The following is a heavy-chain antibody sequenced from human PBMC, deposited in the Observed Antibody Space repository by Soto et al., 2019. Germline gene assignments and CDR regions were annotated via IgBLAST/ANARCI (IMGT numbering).Heavy chain of an antibody. D-gene: IGHD3-3*02. CDR3: AREKDRQQLGGNYYYILAV. V-gene: IGHV1-69*12. J-gene: IGHJ6*02. Sequence: QVQLMQSGAEVKKPGSSVKVSCKASGGTFSTSAISWVRQAPGEGLEWVGGIMPVFATPDYAQKFQGRVTISADESKTTAYLELTSLTTDDTAVYYCAREKDRQQLGGNYYYILAVWGQGTAITVCS. CDR2: IMPVFATP. CDR1: GGTFSTSA.